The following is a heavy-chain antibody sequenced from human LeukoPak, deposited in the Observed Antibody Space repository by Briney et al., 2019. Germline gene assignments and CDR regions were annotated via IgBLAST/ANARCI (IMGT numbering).Heavy chain of an antibody. V-gene: IGHV3-7*01. D-gene: IGHD6-13*01. CDR1: GFTFSSSW. J-gene: IGHJ4*02. Sequence: GGSLRLSCAASGFTFSSSWMTWVRQAPGKGLEWVASINQDGGEIHYVDSVKGRFTISRDNAKNSLYLQMNSLTAEDTAVHYCASPYNSRWYELCYWGQGTLVTVSS. CDR3: ASPYNSRWYELCY. CDR2: INQDGGEI.